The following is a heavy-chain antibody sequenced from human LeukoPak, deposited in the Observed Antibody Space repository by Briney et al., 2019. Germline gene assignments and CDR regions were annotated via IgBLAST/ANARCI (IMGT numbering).Heavy chain of an antibody. CDR2: ISSSSSYI. CDR3: ARDGQPLLLWFERNWFDP. D-gene: IGHD3-10*01. Sequence: KSGGSLRLSCAASGFTFSSYSMNWVRQAPGKGLEWVSSISSSSSYIYYADSVKGRFTISRDNAKNSLYLQMNSLRAEDTAVYYCARDGQPLLLWFERNWFDPWGQGTLVTVSS. V-gene: IGHV3-21*01. CDR1: GFTFSSYS. J-gene: IGHJ5*02.